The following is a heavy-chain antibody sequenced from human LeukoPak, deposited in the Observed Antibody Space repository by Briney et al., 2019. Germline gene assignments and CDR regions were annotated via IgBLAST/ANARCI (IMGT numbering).Heavy chain of an antibody. CDR1: GFTFSSYW. J-gene: IGHJ4*02. V-gene: IGHV3-7*01. CDR3: ARGNDYYDSSGYRY. Sequence: GGSLRLSSAASGFTFSSYWMSWVRQAPGKGLEWVANIKQDGSEKYYVDSVKGRFTISRDNAKNSLYLQMNSLRAEDTAVYYCARGNDYYDSSGYRYWGQGTLVTVSS. D-gene: IGHD3-22*01. CDR2: IKQDGSEK.